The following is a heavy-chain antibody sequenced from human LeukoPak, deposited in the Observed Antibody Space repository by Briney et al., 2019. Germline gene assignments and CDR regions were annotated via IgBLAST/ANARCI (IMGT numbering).Heavy chain of an antibody. V-gene: IGHV3-30*18. D-gene: IGHD3-10*01. CDR2: ISYDGSTK. CDR1: GXIFSTHG. Sequence: PGRSLRLSWAASGXIFSTHGMHWVRQAPGKGLEWVSLISYDGSTKYYADSVEGRFTISRDNSKSTLYLQLNSLRVEDTAVYYCAKDRHFYGAGTYYNLDYWGQGTLVTVSS. J-gene: IGHJ4*02. CDR3: AKDRHFYGAGTYYNLDY.